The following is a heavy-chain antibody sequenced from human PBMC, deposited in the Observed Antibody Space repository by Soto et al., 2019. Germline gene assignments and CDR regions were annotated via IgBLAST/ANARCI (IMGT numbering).Heavy chain of an antibody. CDR2: IRSKANSYAT. D-gene: IGHD6-19*01. CDR3: TRNGYSSGSDY. CDR1: GFTFSGSA. V-gene: IGHV3-73*01. J-gene: IGHJ4*02. Sequence: PWWSLRLSCAASGFTFSGSAMHWFRQASGKGLEWVGRIRSKANSYATAYAASVKGRFTISRDDSKNTAYLQMNSLKTEDTAVYYCTRNGYSSGSDYWGQGTLVTVSS.